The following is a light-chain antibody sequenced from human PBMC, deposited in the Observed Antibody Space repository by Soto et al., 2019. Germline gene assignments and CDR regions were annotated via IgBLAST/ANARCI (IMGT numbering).Light chain of an antibody. J-gene: IGKJ4*01. Sequence: EIVMTQTPLSLSVTPGQSASISCRSSQTHLHSNGKSYLYWYLQKAGQAPQLLIYEVSKRFSGVPDRFSGSGAGTDFTLKISRVEAEDVGVYYCLQSLHFPLTFGGGTKVEIK. CDR2: EVS. V-gene: IGKV2D-29*01. CDR3: LQSLHFPLT. CDR1: QTHLHSNGKSY.